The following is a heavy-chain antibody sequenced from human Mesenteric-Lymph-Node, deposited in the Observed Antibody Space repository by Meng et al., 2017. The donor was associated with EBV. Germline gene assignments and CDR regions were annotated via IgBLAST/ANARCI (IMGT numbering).Heavy chain of an antibody. CDR3: ASYGSCFGNNCPSGYFDH. CDR1: AGSCCSGGSY. J-gene: IGHJ4*02. V-gene: IGHV4-30-4*01. Sequence: QLRVSGPVLVKAAPAPALRCSVSAGSCCSGGSYCSCSSQPPGKSLEWIGYVYDSGSTYYNHTIRSRISISVDTSKRQFSMRLSSVTAEHTSVYYCASYGSCFGNNCPSGYFDHWGQGTLVTVSS. D-gene: IGHD3-10*01. CDR2: VYDSGST.